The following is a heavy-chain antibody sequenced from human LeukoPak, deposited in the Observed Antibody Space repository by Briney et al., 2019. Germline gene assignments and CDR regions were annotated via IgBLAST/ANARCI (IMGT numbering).Heavy chain of an antibody. CDR1: GGTFSSHA. D-gene: IGHD2-2*01. CDR3: ARGLQYQLLKALGYYYMDV. J-gene: IGHJ6*03. V-gene: IGHV1-69*05. CDR2: IIPISGTA. Sequence: SVQVSCKASGGTFSSHAIAWVRQAPGQGPEWMGGIIPISGTANYAQKFQGRVTISTDESTSTAYMELTNLTSDDTAVYYCARGLQYQLLKALGYYYMDVWGEGTTVTVSS.